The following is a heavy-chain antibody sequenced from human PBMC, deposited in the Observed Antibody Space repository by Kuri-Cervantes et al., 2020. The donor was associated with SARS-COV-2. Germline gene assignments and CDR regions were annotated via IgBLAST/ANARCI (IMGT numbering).Heavy chain of an antibody. V-gene: IGHV4-59*12. CDR3: ARSRGSGSYYHYYGMDV. CDR2: IYHSGST. J-gene: IGHJ6*02. CDR1: GGSISSYY. D-gene: IGHD3-10*01. Sequence: SETLSLTCTVSGGSISSYYWSWIRQPPGKGLEWIGEIYHSGSTNHNPSLKSRVTISVDKSKNQFSLKLSSVTAADTAVYYCARSRGSGSYYHYYGMDVWGQGATVTVSS.